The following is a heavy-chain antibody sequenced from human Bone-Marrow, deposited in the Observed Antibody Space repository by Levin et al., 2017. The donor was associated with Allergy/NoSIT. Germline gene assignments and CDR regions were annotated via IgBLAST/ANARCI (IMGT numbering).Heavy chain of an antibody. CDR1: GFIFSDYA. CDR2: VSTKGYGATT. D-gene: IGHD2-21*02. Sequence: GGSLRLSCQTSGFIFSDYAMSWVRQAPGKGLEWIGFVSTKGYGATTEYAASVKGRFSISRDESKKIVYLQMNSLRSDDTALYYCTRLLSILDYYLGMDVWGQGTTVTVSS. V-gene: IGHV3-49*04. J-gene: IGHJ6*02. CDR3: TRLLSILDYYLGMDV.